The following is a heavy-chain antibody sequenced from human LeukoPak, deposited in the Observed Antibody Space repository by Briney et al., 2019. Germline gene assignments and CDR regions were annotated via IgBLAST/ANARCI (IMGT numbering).Heavy chain of an antibody. Sequence: ASVKVSCKVSGYTLTELSMHWVRQAPGKGLEWMGGFDPEDGETIYAQKFQGRVTMTEDTYTDTAYMELSSLRSEETAVYYCATAPLAAAGRFDYWGQGTPVTVSS. CDR1: GYTLTELS. J-gene: IGHJ4*02. CDR3: ATAPLAAAGRFDY. D-gene: IGHD6-13*01. V-gene: IGHV1-24*01. CDR2: FDPEDGET.